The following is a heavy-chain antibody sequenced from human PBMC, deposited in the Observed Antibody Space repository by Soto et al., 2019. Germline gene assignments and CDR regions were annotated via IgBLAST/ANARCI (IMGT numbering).Heavy chain of an antibody. D-gene: IGHD2-8*01. CDR3: AKDGGDIVLMVYSYYCGMDV. CDR1: GFTFSSYA. V-gene: IGHV3-23*01. CDR2: ISGSGGST. J-gene: IGHJ6*02. Sequence: WSLRLSCAASGFTFSSYAMSWVRQAPGKGLEWVSAISGSGGSTYYADSVKGRFTISRDNSKNTLYLQMNSLRAEDTAVYYCAKDGGDIVLMVYSYYCGMDVWGQGTTVTVYS.